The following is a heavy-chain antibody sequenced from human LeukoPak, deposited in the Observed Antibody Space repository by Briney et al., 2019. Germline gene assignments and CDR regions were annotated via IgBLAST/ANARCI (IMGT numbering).Heavy chain of an antibody. CDR2: IYYSGST. Sequence: SETLSLTCTVSGGSISSFYWSWIRQPPGKGLEWIGYIYYSGSTNYNPSLKSRVTISVDTSKNQFSLRLSSVTAADTAVYYCARLGYYGSGSYPDYWGQGILVTVSS. D-gene: IGHD3-10*01. J-gene: IGHJ4*02. V-gene: IGHV4-59*01. CDR3: ARLGYYGSGSYPDY. CDR1: GGSISSFY.